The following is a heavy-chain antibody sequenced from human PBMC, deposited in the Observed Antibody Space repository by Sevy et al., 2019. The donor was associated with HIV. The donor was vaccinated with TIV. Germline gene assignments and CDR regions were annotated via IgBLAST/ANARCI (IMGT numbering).Heavy chain of an antibody. CDR2: IYSGGST. J-gene: IGHJ3*02. CDR3: ARENGDTRWGAFDI. D-gene: IGHD4-17*01. V-gene: IGHV3-53*01. CDR1: GFTVGSNY. Sequence: GGSLRLSCAASGFTVGSNYMSWVRQAPGKGLEWVSVIYSGGSTYYADSVKGRFTISRDNSKNTLYLQMNSLRAEDTAVYYCARENGDTRWGAFDIWGQGTMVTVSS.